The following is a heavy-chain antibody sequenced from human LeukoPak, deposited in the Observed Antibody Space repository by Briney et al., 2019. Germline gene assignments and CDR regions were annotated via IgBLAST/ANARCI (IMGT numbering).Heavy chain of an antibody. D-gene: IGHD3-10*01. J-gene: IGHJ4*02. V-gene: IGHV3-30*03. CDR1: GFTVSSNY. Sequence: GGSLRLSCAASGFTVSSNYMNWVRQAPGKGLEWVAVISYDGSNKYYADSVKGRFTISRDNSKNTLYVQMNSLRAEDTAVYYCARDSAYGSGSYYSWGQGTLVTVSS. CDR3: ARDSAYGSGSYYS. CDR2: ISYDGSNK.